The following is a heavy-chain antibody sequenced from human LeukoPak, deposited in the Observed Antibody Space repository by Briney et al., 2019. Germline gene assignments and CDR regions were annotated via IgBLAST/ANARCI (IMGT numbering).Heavy chain of an antibody. Sequence: GGSLSLSCDASGFTFTTYPMHWVRQAQGKGLEWLTFISSDGNNKDVADSVKGRFTVSRDNSNNTLFLQMTSLTTEDTAMYYCATGALPVAFLEFIRPATYFSNYMVAWGKGTMVIVSS. CDR3: ATGALPVAFLEFIRPATYFSNYMVA. CDR1: GFTFTTYP. J-gene: IGHJ6*03. V-gene: IGHV3-30*04. D-gene: IGHD3-3*02. CDR2: ISSDGNNK.